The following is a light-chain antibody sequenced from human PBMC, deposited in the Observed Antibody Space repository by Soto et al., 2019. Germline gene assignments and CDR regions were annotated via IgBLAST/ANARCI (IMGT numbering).Light chain of an antibody. Sequence: QSALTQPASMSGSPGQSITISCTGTSSDIGRYNFVSWYQHHPGKAPKLIIYEATKRPSGVSYRFSGSKSGNTASLTISGLQAEDEADYYCHSYTITSPYVFGTGTKVTV. CDR3: HSYTITSPYV. V-gene: IGLV2-14*01. J-gene: IGLJ1*01. CDR1: SSDIGRYNF. CDR2: EAT.